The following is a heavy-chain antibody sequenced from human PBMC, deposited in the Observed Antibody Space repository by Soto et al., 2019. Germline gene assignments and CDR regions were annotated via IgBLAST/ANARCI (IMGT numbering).Heavy chain of an antibody. D-gene: IGHD5-12*01. CDR1: GFTFSDYY. CDR3: ARDRYSGSDAYMDV. J-gene: IGHJ6*03. Sequence: QVQLVESGGGVGKPGGSLRLSCAASGFTFSDYYMGWTRQAPGKGLEWVAYISGSSGNIYYADSVKGRFTISRDNAKNSLYLQMNSLRADDKAVYYCARDRYSGSDAYMDVWGNGTTVTVSS. CDR2: ISGSSGNI. V-gene: IGHV3-11*01.